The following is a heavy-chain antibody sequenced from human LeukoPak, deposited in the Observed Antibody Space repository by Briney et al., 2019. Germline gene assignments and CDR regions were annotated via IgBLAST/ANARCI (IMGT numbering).Heavy chain of an antibody. CDR3: AREGYSSSWYVVEGGYFDY. CDR1: GVSISSGGYY. V-gene: IGHV4-31*03. D-gene: IGHD6-13*01. Sequence: PSETLSLTCTVSGVSISSGGYYWSWIRQHPGKGLEWIGYIYYSGSTYYNPSLKSRVTISVDTSKNQFSLKLSSVTAADTTVYCCAREGYSSSWYVVEGGYFDYWGQGTLVTVSS. CDR2: IYYSGST. J-gene: IGHJ4*02.